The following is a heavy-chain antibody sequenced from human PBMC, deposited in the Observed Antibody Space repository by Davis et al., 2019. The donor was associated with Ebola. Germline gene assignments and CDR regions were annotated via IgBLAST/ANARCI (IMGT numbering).Heavy chain of an antibody. CDR2: INAGNGNR. J-gene: IGHJ4*02. CDR1: GYTFTGYA. Sequence: ASVKVSCKASGYTFTGYAIHWVRQAPGQRLEWLGWINAGNGNRKYSQKYQARVTITRDTSANTVYMELSSLRSEDTAVYYCARHRGGLYSSNWFLSYFDHWGQGTLVTVSS. V-gene: IGHV1-3*01. D-gene: IGHD6-13*01. CDR3: ARHRGGLYSSNWFLSYFDH.